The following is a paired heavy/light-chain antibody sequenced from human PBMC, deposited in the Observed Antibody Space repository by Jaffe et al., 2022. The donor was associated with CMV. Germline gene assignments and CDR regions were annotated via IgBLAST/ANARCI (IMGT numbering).Light chain of an antibody. CDR2: LSS. CDR3: MQALQTPYT. CDR1: QSLLHSNGYNY. V-gene: IGKV2-28*01. J-gene: IGKJ2*01. Sequence: DIVMTQSPLSLPVTPGEPASISCMSSQSLLHSNGYNYLDWYLQKPGQSPQLLIYLSSNRASGVPDRFSGSGSGTDFTLKISRVEAEDVGVYYCMQALQTPYTFGQGTKLEIK.
Heavy chain of an antibody. Sequence: QLQLQESGPGLVKPSETLSLICAVSGGSISSNGYYWGWIRQPPGKGLEWIGSIYYTGSTYYNPSLKSRVTISVDTSKNQFSLKLSSVTAADTAVYYCARESGQQLVPFGRYYYGMDVWGQGTTVTVSS. CDR2: IYYTGST. D-gene: IGHD6-13*01. V-gene: IGHV4-39*02. CDR3: ARESGQQLVPFGRYYYGMDV. J-gene: IGHJ6*02. CDR1: GGSISSNGYY.